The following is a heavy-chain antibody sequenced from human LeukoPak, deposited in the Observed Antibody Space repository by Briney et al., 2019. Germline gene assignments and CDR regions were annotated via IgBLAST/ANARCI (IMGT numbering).Heavy chain of an antibody. CDR3: ASSTMDRWFDP. D-gene: IGHD3-10*01. CDR2: IYYSGST. J-gene: IGHJ5*02. CDR1: GGSISSYY. V-gene: IGHV4-59*01. Sequence: KPSETLSLTCTVSGGSISSYYWSWIRQPPGKGVEWIGYIYYSGSTNYNPSLKSRVTISVDTSKNQFSLKLSSVTAAATAVYYCASSTMDRWFDPWGQGTLVTVSS.